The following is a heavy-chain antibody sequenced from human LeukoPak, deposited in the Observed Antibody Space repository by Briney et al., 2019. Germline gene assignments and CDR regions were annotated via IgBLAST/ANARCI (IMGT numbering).Heavy chain of an antibody. CDR2: INPNPNSGKT. V-gene: IGHV1-8*01. Sequence: GASVKVSCKASGYTFTNYDINWVRQATGQGLEWMGWINPNPNSGKTGSAQNFQGRVTMTRDTSTSTAYMELSSLTSEDTAVYYCARGRANYDDSPGQDFGYWGQGTLVTVSS. CDR1: GYTFTNYD. D-gene: IGHD3-22*01. CDR3: ARGRANYDDSPGQDFGY. J-gene: IGHJ4*02.